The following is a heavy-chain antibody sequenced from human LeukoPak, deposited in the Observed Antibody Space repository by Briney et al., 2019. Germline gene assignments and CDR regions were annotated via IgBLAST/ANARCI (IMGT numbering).Heavy chain of an antibody. CDR1: GYTFTSNY. Sequence: GASVKVSCKAFGYTFTSNYMHWVRQAPGQGPEWMGVISPSGGSTTYAQKFQGRVTLTRDMSTSTDYLELSSLRSEDTAVYYCARALVRAGVYFDYWGQGTLVTVSS. CDR3: ARALVRAGVYFDY. J-gene: IGHJ4*02. CDR2: ISPSGGST. V-gene: IGHV1-46*01. D-gene: IGHD2-2*01.